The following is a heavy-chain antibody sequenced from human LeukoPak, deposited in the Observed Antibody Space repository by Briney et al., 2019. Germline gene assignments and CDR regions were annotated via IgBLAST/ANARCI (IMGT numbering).Heavy chain of an antibody. Sequence: SETLSLTCTVSGDSISSRSYYWGWIRQPPGKGLEWIGSIYYTGSTYYNPSLKSRVTISVDTSKNQFSLKLSSVTAADTAVYYCARGTGYSSGWIDYWGQGTLVTVSS. CDR1: GDSISSRSYY. CDR2: IYYTGST. CDR3: ARGTGYSSGWIDY. D-gene: IGHD6-19*01. V-gene: IGHV4-39*07. J-gene: IGHJ4*02.